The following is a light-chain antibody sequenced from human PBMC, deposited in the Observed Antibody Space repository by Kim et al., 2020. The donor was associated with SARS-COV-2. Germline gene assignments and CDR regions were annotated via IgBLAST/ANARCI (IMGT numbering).Light chain of an antibody. CDR3: QHYHNWPMYS. J-gene: IGKJ2*01. V-gene: IGKV3-15*01. Sequence: DIVLTQSPGTLSLSPGERATLSCRASQRISTNLAWYQHKPGQAPRLVIYGASNRATGVPARFSASGSGTEFTLTISSLQSEDFAVYYCQHYHNWPMYSFGQGTKLEI. CDR1: QRISTN. CDR2: GAS.